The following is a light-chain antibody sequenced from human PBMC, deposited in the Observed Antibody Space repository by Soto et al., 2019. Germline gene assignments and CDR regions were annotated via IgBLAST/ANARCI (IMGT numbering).Light chain of an antibody. J-gene: IGKJ2*01. V-gene: IGKV1-39*01. CDR1: QSIDSH. CDR2: DAS. CDR3: QQSYSFLYT. Sequence: DIQMTQSPSSLSASVGDRVTITCRASQSIDSHLNWYQQKSGKAPKLLIYDASSLQSGVPSRFSGSGSGTDFTLTISSLQPEDFATYYCQQSYSFLYTFGQGTKLEIK.